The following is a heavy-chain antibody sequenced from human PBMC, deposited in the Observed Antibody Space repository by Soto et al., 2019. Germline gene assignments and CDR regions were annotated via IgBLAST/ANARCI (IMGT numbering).Heavy chain of an antibody. Sequence: QVQLVQSGAEVKKPGSSVKVSCKASGGTFSSYAISWVRQAPGQGLEWMGGIIPIFGTANYAQKFQGRVTINADESTSTAYMELSSLRSEDTAVYYCARVRLGYCSGGSCHEYDYWGQGTLVTVSS. CDR2: IIPIFGTA. D-gene: IGHD2-15*01. J-gene: IGHJ4*02. V-gene: IGHV1-69*01. CDR1: GGTFSSYA. CDR3: ARVRLGYCSGGSCHEYDY.